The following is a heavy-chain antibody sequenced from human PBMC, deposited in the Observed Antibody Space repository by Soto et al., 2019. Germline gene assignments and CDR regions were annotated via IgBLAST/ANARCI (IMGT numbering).Heavy chain of an antibody. CDR1: GFTFSNAW. V-gene: IGHV3-15*07. D-gene: IGHD3-9*01. CDR3: TTLYFDWLFGYYYYYYMDV. Sequence: KPGGSLRLSCAASGFTFSNAWMNWVRQAPGKGLEWVGRIKSKTDGGTTDYAAPVKGRFTISRDDSKNTLYLQMNSLKTEDTAVYYCTTLYFDWLFGYYYYYYMDVWGKGTTVTVSS. J-gene: IGHJ6*03. CDR2: IKSKTDGGTT.